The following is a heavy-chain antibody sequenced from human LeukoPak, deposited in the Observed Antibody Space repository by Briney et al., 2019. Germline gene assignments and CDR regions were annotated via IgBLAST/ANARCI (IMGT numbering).Heavy chain of an antibody. J-gene: IGHJ5*02. CDR3: ARDYYDSSGYYGWFDP. CDR1: GFTFSGYE. Sequence: GGSLRLSCAASGFTFSGYEMNWVRQAPGKGLEWVSYISSGGSTTYYADFVKGRFTISRDNAKNSLYLQMNSLSAEDTAVYYCARDYYDSSGYYGWFDPWGQGTLVTVSS. V-gene: IGHV3-48*03. D-gene: IGHD3-22*01. CDR2: ISSGGSTT.